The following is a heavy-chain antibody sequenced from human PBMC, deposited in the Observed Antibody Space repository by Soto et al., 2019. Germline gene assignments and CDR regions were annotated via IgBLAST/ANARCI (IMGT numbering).Heavy chain of an antibody. D-gene: IGHD6-6*01. CDR1: GFTFSSYA. J-gene: IGHJ1*01. V-gene: IGHV3-23*01. Sequence: EVQLLESGGGLVQPGGSLRLSFPASGFTFSSYAMTWFRQPPGKGREWVSAISGGGGSTYNADSVKGRFTTSRDNSKNTLYLQMNSLRAEDTAVYYCAKDPVAARQEYFQHWGQGTLVTVSS. CDR3: AKDPVAARQEYFQH. CDR2: ISGGGGST.